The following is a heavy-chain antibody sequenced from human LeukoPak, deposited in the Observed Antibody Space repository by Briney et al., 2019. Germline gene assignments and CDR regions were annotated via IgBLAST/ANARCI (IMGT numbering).Heavy chain of an antibody. CDR3: ARVRYYDSSGYYYGYFQH. CDR1: GGSISSYY. CDR2: IYYSGST. J-gene: IGHJ1*01. V-gene: IGHV4-59*01. D-gene: IGHD3-22*01. Sequence: PSGTLSLTCTVSGGSISSYYWSWIRQPPGKGLEWIGYIYYSGSTNYNPSLKSRVTISVDTSKNQFSLKLSSVTAADTAVYYCARVRYYDSSGYYYGYFQHWGQGTLVTVSS.